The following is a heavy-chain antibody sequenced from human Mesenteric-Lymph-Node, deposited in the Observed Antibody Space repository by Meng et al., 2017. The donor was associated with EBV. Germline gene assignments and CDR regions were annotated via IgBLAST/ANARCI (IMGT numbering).Heavy chain of an antibody. CDR2: IYHSGSA. V-gene: IGHV4-4*02. Sequence: QVQLQESGPGLVKPSGXLSLTCSXSGVSISSSDWWNWVRQPPGKDLEWIGEIYHSGSANYNPSLKSRVTISVDKSGNQFSLKLTSVTAADTAVYYCAREARSSGYHPGIGPWGQGTPVTVSS. CDR1: GVSISSSDW. D-gene: IGHD3-22*01. CDR3: AREARSSGYHPGIGP. J-gene: IGHJ5*02.